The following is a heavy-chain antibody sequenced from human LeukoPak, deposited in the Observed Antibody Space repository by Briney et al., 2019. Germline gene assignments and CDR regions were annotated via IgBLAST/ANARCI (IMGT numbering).Heavy chain of an antibody. Sequence: GASVKVSCKASGYTFTSYDINWVRQATGQGLEWMGWISAYNGNTNYAQKLQGRVTMTTDTSTSTAYMELRSLRSDDTAVYYCARDLRHAWITSAVAGRFDYWGQGTLVTVSS. D-gene: IGHD6-19*01. V-gene: IGHV1-18*01. CDR1: GYTFTSYD. CDR2: ISAYNGNT. CDR3: ARDLRHAWITSAVAGRFDY. J-gene: IGHJ4*02.